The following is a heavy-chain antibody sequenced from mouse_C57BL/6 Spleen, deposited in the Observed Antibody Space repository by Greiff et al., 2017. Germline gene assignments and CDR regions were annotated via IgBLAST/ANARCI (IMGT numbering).Heavy chain of an antibody. Sequence: QVQLQQSGPELVKPGASVKISCKASGYAFSSSWMNWVKQRPGKGLEWNGRIYPGDGDTNYNGKFKGKATLTADKSSSTAYMQLSSLTSEDSAVYFCAREGAYGKGYAMDYWGQGTSVTVSS. CDR2: IYPGDGDT. V-gene: IGHV1-82*01. J-gene: IGHJ4*01. CDR1: GYAFSSSW. CDR3: AREGAYGKGYAMDY. D-gene: IGHD2-1*01.